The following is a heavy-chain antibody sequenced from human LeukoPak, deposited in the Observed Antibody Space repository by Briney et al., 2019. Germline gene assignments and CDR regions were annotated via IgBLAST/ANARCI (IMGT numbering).Heavy chain of an antibody. CDR3: ARHSGSGSLSRPFDS. D-gene: IGHD3-10*01. Sequence: WETLSLTCSVSGASVTSGGFYWGWLRQPPGKGPEWIATVYYTGSTYYNPSLKSRVTISIDTSKNQFSLRLTSVTATDTAIYHCARHSGSGSLSRPFDSWGQGTLVTVSS. CDR2: VYYTGST. V-gene: IGHV4-39*01. J-gene: IGHJ5*01. CDR1: GASVTSGGFY.